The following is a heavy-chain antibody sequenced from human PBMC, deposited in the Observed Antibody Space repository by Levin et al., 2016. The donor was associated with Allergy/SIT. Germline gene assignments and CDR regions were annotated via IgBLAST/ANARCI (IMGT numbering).Heavy chain of an antibody. CDR2: ISGDGSVT. Sequence: WIRQPPGKGLECLSYISGDGSVTNYVDSVKGRFSISRDNAKNTLYLQMDSLRAEDTAVYYCARAAREYDYWGQGILVTVSS. CDR3: ARAAREYDY. V-gene: IGHV3-11*05. D-gene: IGHD2/OR15-2a*01. J-gene: IGHJ4*02.